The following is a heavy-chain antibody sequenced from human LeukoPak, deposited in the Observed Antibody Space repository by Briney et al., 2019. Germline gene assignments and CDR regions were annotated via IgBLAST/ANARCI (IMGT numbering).Heavy chain of an antibody. V-gene: IGHV1-46*03. J-gene: IGHJ4*02. CDR3: VTIYRSSQGLTGAYNFDY. Sequence: ASVKVSCKASGYTFTSYYMHWVRQAPGQGLEWMGIINPSGGSTSYTQKFQGRVTMTRDTSTSTVYMELSSLRSEDTAVYYCVTIYRSSQGLTGAYNFDYWGQGTLVTVSS. CDR2: INPSGGST. CDR1: GYTFTSYY. D-gene: IGHD7-27*01.